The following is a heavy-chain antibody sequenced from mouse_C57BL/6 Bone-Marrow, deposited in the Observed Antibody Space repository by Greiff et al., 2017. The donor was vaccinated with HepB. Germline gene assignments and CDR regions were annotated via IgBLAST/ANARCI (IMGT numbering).Heavy chain of an antibody. Sequence: DVKLVESGGGLVKPGGSLKLSCAASGFTFSSYAMSWVRQTPEKRLEWVATISDGGSYTYYPDNVKGRFTISRDNAKNNLYLQMSHLKSEDTAMYYCARDHYGSSYPYWYFDVWGTGTTVTVSS. J-gene: IGHJ1*03. CDR1: GFTFSSYA. CDR3: ARDHYGSSYPYWYFDV. CDR2: ISDGGSYT. V-gene: IGHV5-4*01. D-gene: IGHD1-1*01.